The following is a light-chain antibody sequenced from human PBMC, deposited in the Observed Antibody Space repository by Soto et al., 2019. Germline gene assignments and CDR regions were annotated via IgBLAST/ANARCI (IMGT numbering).Light chain of an antibody. CDR3: QQYGSSPRT. V-gene: IGKV3-20*01. CDR1: QSVSNNY. J-gene: IGKJ1*01. CDR2: GAS. Sequence: EILLTQSPGTLSLSPGDTAALSCRASQSVSNNYLAWYQQKPGQAPRLLIYGASSRATGIPDRFSGSASGTDFTLTISRLEPEDFVVYYCQQYGSSPRTFGQGTKVDIK.